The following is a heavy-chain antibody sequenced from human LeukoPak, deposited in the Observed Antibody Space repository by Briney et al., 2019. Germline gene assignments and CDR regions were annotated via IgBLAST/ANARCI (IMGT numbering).Heavy chain of an antibody. CDR3: ARATSLTGPFDY. Sequence: GGSLRLSCAASGFTVSSNYMSWVRQAPGEGLEWVSVIYSGGSTYYADSVKGRFTISRDNSKNTLYLQMNSLRAEDTAVYYCARATSLTGPFDYWGQGTLVTVSS. V-gene: IGHV3-53*01. CDR2: IYSGGST. CDR1: GFTVSSNY. J-gene: IGHJ4*02. D-gene: IGHD2-8*02.